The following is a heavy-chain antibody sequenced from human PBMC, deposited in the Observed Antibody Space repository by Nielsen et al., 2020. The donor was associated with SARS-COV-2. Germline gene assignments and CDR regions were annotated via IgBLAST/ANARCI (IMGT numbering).Heavy chain of an antibody. CDR2: INPNSGGT. Sequence: ASVKVSCKASGYTFTGYYMHWVRQAPGQGLEWMERINPNSGGTNYAQKFQGRVTMTRDTSISTAYMELSRLRSDDTAVYYCARDEECALGGCYGMDVWGQGTTVTVSS. D-gene: IGHD2-15*01. J-gene: IGHJ6*02. CDR1: GYTFTGYY. CDR3: ARDEECALGGCYGMDV. V-gene: IGHV1-2*06.